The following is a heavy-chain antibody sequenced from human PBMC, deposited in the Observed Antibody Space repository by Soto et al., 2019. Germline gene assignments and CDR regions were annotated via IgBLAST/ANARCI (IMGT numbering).Heavy chain of an antibody. J-gene: IGHJ2*01. CDR2: IIPIFGTA. V-gene: IGHV1-69*12. CDR1: GGTFSSYT. Sequence: QVQLVQSGAEVKKPGSSVTDSCKASGGTFSSYTISWVRQAPGQGLEWMGGIIPIFGTANYAQKFQGRVTITAHESTSTAYMELSSLRSEDTAVYYCARGNHRWLQLWYFDLWGRGTLVTVSS. CDR3: ARGNHRWLQLWYFDL. D-gene: IGHD5-12*01.